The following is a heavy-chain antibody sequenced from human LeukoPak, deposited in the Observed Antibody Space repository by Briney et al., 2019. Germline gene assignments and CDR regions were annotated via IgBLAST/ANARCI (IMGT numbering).Heavy chain of an antibody. V-gene: IGHV1-69*13. J-gene: IGHJ3*02. CDR3: ARTNWNDVEAFDI. D-gene: IGHD1-20*01. CDR2: IIPIFGTA. Sequence: ASVKVSCKASGGTFSSYAISWVRQAPGQGLEWMGGIIPIFGTANYAQKFQGRVTITADESTSTAYMELSSLRSEDTAVYYCARTNWNDVEAFDIWGQGTMVTVSS. CDR1: GGTFSSYA.